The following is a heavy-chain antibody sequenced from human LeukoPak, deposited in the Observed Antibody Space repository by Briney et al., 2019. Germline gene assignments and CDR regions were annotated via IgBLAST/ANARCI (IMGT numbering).Heavy chain of an antibody. CDR3: ARAGDTMIVVVIADAFDI. CDR2: INPNSGGT. V-gene: IGHV1-2*02. D-gene: IGHD3-22*01. Sequence: ASVKVSCKASGYTFTGYYMHWVRQAPGQGLEWMGWINPNSGGTNYAQKFQDRVTMTRDTSISTAYMELSRLRSDDTAVYYCARAGDTMIVVVIADAFDIWGQGTMVTVSS. J-gene: IGHJ3*02. CDR1: GYTFTGYY.